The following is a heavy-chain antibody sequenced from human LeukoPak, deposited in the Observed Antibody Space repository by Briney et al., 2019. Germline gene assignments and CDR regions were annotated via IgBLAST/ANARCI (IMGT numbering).Heavy chain of an antibody. D-gene: IGHD4-17*01. Sequence: SETLSLTCTVSGGSISSYYWSWIRQPPGKGLEWIGYIYYSGSTNYNPSLKSRVTISVDTSKNQFSLKLSSVTAADTAVYYCARARLRVADDYGDYVYYFDYWGQGTLVTVSS. CDR1: GGSISSYY. CDR2: IYYSGST. J-gene: IGHJ4*02. CDR3: ARARLRVADDYGDYVYYFDY. V-gene: IGHV4-59*01.